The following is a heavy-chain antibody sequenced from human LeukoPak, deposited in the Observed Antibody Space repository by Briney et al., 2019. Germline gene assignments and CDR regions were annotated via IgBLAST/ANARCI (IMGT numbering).Heavy chain of an antibody. CDR3: ARGTYYYDSSGYFSSYYFDY. D-gene: IGHD3-22*01. CDR2: IYTSGST. CDR1: GGSISSYY. J-gene: IGHJ4*02. Sequence: SETLSLTCTVSGGSISSYYWSWIRQPAGKGLEWIGRIYTSGSTNYNPSLKSRVTMSVDTSKNQFSLKLSSVTAADTAVCYCARGTYYYDSSGYFSSYYFDYWGQGTLVTVSS. V-gene: IGHV4-4*07.